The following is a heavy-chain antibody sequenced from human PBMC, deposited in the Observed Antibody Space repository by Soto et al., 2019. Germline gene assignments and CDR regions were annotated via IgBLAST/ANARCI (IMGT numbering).Heavy chain of an antibody. Sequence: QVQLVESGGGVVQPGRSLRLSCAASGFTFSSYGMHWVRQAPGKGLEWVAVISYDGSNKYYADSVKGRFTISRDNSKNXLXLXXNSLRAEDTALYYCAKARVVVVAATDYYYYYGMDVWGQGTTVTVSS. D-gene: IGHD2-15*01. CDR1: GFTFSSYG. J-gene: IGHJ6*02. V-gene: IGHV3-30*18. CDR3: AKARVVVVAATDYYYYYGMDV. CDR2: ISYDGSNK.